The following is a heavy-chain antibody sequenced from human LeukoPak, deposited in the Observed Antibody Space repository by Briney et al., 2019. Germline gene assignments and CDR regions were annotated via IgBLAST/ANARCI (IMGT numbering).Heavy chain of an antibody. V-gene: IGHV4-59*01. CDR3: ARPLYYYDTGAFDI. CDR2: IYYSGST. CDR1: GGSISSYY. Sequence: SETLSLTCTVSGGSISSYYWSWIRQPPGKGLEWIGYIYYSGSTNYNPSLKSRVTISVDTSKNQFSLKLSSVTAADTAVYYCARPLYYYDTGAFDIWGQGTMVTVSS. D-gene: IGHD3-22*01. J-gene: IGHJ3*02.